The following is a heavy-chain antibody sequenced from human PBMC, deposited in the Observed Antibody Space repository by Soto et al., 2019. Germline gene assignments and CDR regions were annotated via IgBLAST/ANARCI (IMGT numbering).Heavy chain of an antibody. V-gene: IGHV1-69*13. CDR3: ARDGTPYSNYGVYYYYGMDV. Sequence: ASVKVSCKASGGTFSSYAISWVRQAPGQGLEWMGGIIPIFGTANYAQKFQGRVTITADESTSTAYMELSSLRSEDTAVYYRARDGTPYSNYGVYYYYGMDVWGQGTTVTVSS. CDR2: IIPIFGTA. J-gene: IGHJ6*02. D-gene: IGHD4-4*01. CDR1: GGTFSSYA.